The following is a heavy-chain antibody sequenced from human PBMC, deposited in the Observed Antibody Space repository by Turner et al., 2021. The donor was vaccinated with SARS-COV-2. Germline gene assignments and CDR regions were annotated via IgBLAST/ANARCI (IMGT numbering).Heavy chain of an antibody. CDR3: VRDRPRPGDRDALDI. V-gene: IGHV3-23*01. D-gene: IGHD7-27*01. CDR2: VGGLGDTR. Sequence: EVRVLESGGGLAQPGGSLSPSCAASGFTFNTYAMSWVRQAPGKGLVWVSVVGGLGDTRFYADSVRGRFTISEDNTKDRVYLQMNSLRPDDTALYYCVRDRPRPGDRDALDIWGQGTMVTVSS. CDR1: GFTFNTYA. J-gene: IGHJ3*02.